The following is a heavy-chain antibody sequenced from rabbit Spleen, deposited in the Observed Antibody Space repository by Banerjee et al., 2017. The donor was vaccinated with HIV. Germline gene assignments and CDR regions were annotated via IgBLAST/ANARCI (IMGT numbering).Heavy chain of an antibody. Sequence: QSLEESGGGLVKPEGSLTLTCKASGFSFSSSDYICWVRQAPGKGLEWISCIAGSSTGFTYSATWAKGRFTFSKTSSTTVTLQMTSLTAADTATYFCARDLTGVIGWNFGWWGPGTLVTVS. D-gene: IGHD1-1*01. J-gene: IGHJ4*01. CDR2: IAGSSTGFT. CDR1: GFSFSSSDY. CDR3: ARDLTGVIGWNFGW. V-gene: IGHV1S40*01.